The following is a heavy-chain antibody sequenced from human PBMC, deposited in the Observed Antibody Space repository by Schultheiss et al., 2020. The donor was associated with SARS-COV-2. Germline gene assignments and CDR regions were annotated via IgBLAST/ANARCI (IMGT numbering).Heavy chain of an antibody. D-gene: IGHD1-26*01. CDR3: VRHTGTYFDD. V-gene: IGHV3-7*01. J-gene: IGHJ4*02. CDR1: GFTFSDYY. Sequence: GGSLRLSCAASGFTFSDYYMSWVRQTPGKGLEWVANIKQDGSEKYYVDSVKGRFTFSRDNAKNSLYVQMNSLRVEDSAVYFCVRHTGTYFDDWGQGTLVTVSS. CDR2: IKQDGSEK.